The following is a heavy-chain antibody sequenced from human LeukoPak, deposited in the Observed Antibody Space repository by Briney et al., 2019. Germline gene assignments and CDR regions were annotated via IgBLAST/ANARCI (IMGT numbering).Heavy chain of an antibody. Sequence: GGSLRLSCAASGFTFSSYAMSWVRQAPGKGLEWVSAISGSGGSTYYADSVKGRFTISRDNSKNTLYLQMNSLRAEDTAVYYCASYCSSTSCYDAFDIWGQGTMATVSS. D-gene: IGHD2-2*01. CDR3: ASYCSSTSCYDAFDI. CDR2: ISGSGGST. V-gene: IGHV3-23*01. J-gene: IGHJ3*02. CDR1: GFTFSSYA.